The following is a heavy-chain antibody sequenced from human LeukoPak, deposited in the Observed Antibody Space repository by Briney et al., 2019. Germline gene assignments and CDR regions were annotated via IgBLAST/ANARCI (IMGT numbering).Heavy chain of an antibody. Sequence: LSLTCTVSGYSISSGYYWGWIRQPPGKGLEWVSYISDSGSTKYYADSVKGRFTISRDNAKNSLYLQMSSLRAEDTAVYYCASRSGWYGHFDYWGQGTQVTVSS. J-gene: IGHJ4*02. CDR3: ASRSGWYGHFDY. CDR2: ISDSGSTK. CDR1: GYSISSGYY. V-gene: IGHV3-11*04. D-gene: IGHD6-19*01.